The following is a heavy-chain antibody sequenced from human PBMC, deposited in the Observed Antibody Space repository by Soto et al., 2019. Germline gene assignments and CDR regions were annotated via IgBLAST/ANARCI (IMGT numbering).Heavy chain of an antibody. CDR2: ITSSSNYI. CDR3: GRDTNFYASGSGVDY. Sequence: EVQLVESGGGLVEPGGSLRLSCAASGFTFSTYSMNWVRQAPGKGLEWVSSITSSSNYIYYKDSVEGRFTISRDNAKSSLYRQMNSLRVEDTAVYYCGRDTNFYASGSGVDYWGQGTLVTVSS. D-gene: IGHD3-10*01. CDR1: GFTFSTYS. V-gene: IGHV3-21*01. J-gene: IGHJ4*02.